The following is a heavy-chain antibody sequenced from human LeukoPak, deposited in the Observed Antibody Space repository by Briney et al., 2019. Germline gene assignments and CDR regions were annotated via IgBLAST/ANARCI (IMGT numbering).Heavy chain of an antibody. CDR2: INPNSGGT. J-gene: IGHJ4*02. Sequence: ASVKVSCKASGYTFTGYYMHWVRQAPGQGLEWMGWINPNSGGTNYAQKFQGRVTMTRDTSISTAYMELSRLRSDDTAVYYCARLRGGFIAVAGTGYYYFDYWGQGTLVTVSS. D-gene: IGHD6-19*01. V-gene: IGHV1-2*02. CDR1: GYTFTGYY. CDR3: ARLRGGFIAVAGTGYYYFDY.